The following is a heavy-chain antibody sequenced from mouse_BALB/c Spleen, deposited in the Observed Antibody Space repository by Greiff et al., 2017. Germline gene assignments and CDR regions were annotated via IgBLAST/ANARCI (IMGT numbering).Heavy chain of an antibody. CDR2: IDPETGGT. D-gene: IGHD2-10*02. J-gene: IGHJ4*01. Sequence: VQLQQSGAELVRPGASVTLSCKASGYTFTDYEMHWVKQTPVHGLEWIGAIDPETGGTAYKQKFKGKATLTADKSSSTAYMELRSLTSEDSAVYYCTRWYGNYGAMDYWGQGTSVTVSS. CDR1: GYTFTDYE. CDR3: TRWYGNYGAMDY. V-gene: IGHV1-15*01.